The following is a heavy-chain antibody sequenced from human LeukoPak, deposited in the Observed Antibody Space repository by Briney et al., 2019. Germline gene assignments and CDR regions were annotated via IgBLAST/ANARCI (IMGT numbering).Heavy chain of an antibody. CDR1: GGSISSYY. J-gene: IGHJ4*02. D-gene: IGHD6-13*01. CDR3: ARDRRIAAAGIYYFDY. CDR2: IYYSGST. Sequence: PSETLSLTCTVSGGSISSYYWSWIRQPPGKGLEWIGYIYYSGSTNYNPSLKSQVTISVDTSKNQFSLKLSSVTAADTAVYYCARDRRIAAAGIYYFDYWGQGTLVTVSS. V-gene: IGHV4-59*01.